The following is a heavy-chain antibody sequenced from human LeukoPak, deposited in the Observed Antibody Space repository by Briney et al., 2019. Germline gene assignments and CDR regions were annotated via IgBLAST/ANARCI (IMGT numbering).Heavy chain of an antibody. CDR2: INHSGST. CDR1: GGSFSGYY. J-gene: IGHJ6*03. V-gene: IGHV4-34*01. Sequence: SETLSLTCAVYGGSFSGYYWSWLRQPPGKGLEWIGEINHSGSTNYNPSLKSRVTLSVDTSKNQFSLKLSSVTAADTAVYYCARGLWTVKPYYYYYYMDVWGKGTTVTVSS. CDR3: ARGLWTVKPYYYYYYMDV. D-gene: IGHD3/OR15-3a*01.